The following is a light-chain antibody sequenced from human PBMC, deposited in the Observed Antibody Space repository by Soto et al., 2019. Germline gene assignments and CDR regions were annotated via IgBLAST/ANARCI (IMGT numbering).Light chain of an antibody. V-gene: IGKV1-6*01. CDR2: AAS. J-gene: IGKJ4*01. CDR3: LQDYNYPLT. Sequence: ATQMTQSPPSLSASVGDRIIITCRASQDIRNDLGWYQQKPGEAPKLLMYAASRLQSGVPSRFSGSGSGTDFTLTISTLQPEDSATYYCLQDYNYPLTCGGGTKVEIK. CDR1: QDIRND.